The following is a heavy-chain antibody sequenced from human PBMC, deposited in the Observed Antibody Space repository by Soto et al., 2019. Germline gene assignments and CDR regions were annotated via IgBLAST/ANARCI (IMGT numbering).Heavy chain of an antibody. CDR3: ARGWGTIFGAITLQGRHGMDV. J-gene: IGHJ6*02. D-gene: IGHD3-3*01. Sequence: QVQLVQSGAEVKKPGSSVKVSCKASGDTFSRSAFAWVRQAPGQGPEWMGGMMPVYGSANYAQKFRGRLTITADDSTSTTYMELSGLTSDDTGVYYCARGWGTIFGAITLQGRHGMDVWGQGTTVIVSS. V-gene: IGHV1-69*01. CDR1: GDTFSRSA. CDR2: MMPVYGSA.